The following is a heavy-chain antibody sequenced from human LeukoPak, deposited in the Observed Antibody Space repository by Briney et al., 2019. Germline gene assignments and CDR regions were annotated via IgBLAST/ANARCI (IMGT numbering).Heavy chain of an antibody. Sequence: PGGSLRLSCAASGFTFSSYGMHWVRQAPGKGLEWVAVIWYDGSNKYYADSVKGRFTISRDNSKNTLYLQMNSLRAEDTAVYYCARDYYDSSGYYWPYTGGYYYYGMDVWGQGTTVTVSS. V-gene: IGHV3-33*08. CDR2: IWYDGSNK. D-gene: IGHD3-22*01. J-gene: IGHJ6*02. CDR3: ARDYYDSSGYYWPYTGGYYYYGMDV. CDR1: GFTFSSYG.